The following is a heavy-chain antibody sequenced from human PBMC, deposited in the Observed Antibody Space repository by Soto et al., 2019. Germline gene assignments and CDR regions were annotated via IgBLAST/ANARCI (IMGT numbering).Heavy chain of an antibody. D-gene: IGHD2-2*01. CDR3: AKVGASTSWFTPDH. Sequence: PGGSLRLSCAASGFTFSSYGMSWVRQAPGKGLEWVSAISARADSIKYADSVKGRFTISRDNSQNTLFLQMNNLRPEDSAVYYCAKVGASTSWFTPDHWGQGTLVTVS. V-gene: IGHV3-23*01. J-gene: IGHJ4*02. CDR1: GFTFSSYG. CDR2: ISARADSI.